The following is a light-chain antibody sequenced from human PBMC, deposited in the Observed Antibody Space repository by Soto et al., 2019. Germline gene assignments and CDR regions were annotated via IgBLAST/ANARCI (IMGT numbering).Light chain of an antibody. CDR1: SSDVGAYNY. CDR2: DVS. CDR3: SSYPSSSSLYV. J-gene: IGLJ1*01. V-gene: IGLV2-14*03. Sequence: QSVLTQPASVSGSPGQSITISCTGTSSDVGAYNYVSWYQQHPGKAPKLMIYDVSNRPSRVFNRFSGSKSGNTASLTISGLQAEDEADYYCSSYPSSSSLYVFGTGPKVTVL.